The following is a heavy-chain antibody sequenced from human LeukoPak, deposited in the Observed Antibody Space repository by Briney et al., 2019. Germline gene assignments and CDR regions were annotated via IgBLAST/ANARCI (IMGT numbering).Heavy chain of an antibody. CDR2: IRYDGSNK. CDR1: GFTFSSYG. D-gene: IGHD3-22*01. V-gene: IGHV3-30*02. Sequence: PGGSLRLSCAASGFTFSSYGIHWVRQAPGKGLEWVAFIRYDGSNKYYADSVKGRFTISRDNSKNTLYLQMNSLRAEDTAVYYCAKGAITMIVVDPDKYYFDYWGQGTLVTVSS. CDR3: AKGAITMIVVDPDKYYFDY. J-gene: IGHJ4*02.